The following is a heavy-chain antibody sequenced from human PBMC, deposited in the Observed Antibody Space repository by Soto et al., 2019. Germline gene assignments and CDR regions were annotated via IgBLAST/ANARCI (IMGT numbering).Heavy chain of an antibody. CDR3: AREVVDYYDSSGYGEVVDY. CDR1: GGSISSGGYY. Sequence: SETLSLTCTVSGGSISSGGYYWSWIRQHPGKGLEWIGYIYYSGSTYYNPSLKSRVTISVDTSKNQFSLKLSSVTAADTAVYYCAREVVDYYDSSGYGEVVDYWGQGTLVTVSS. D-gene: IGHD3-22*01. CDR2: IYYSGST. J-gene: IGHJ4*02. V-gene: IGHV4-31*03.